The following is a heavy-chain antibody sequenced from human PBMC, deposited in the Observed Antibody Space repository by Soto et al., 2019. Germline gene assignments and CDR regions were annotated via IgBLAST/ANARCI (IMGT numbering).Heavy chain of an antibody. J-gene: IGHJ4*02. V-gene: IGHV4-39*01. CDR2: IYYSGST. CDR1: GGSISSSSYY. Sequence: PSETLSLTCTVSGGSISSSSYYWGWIRQPPGKGLEWIGSIYYSGSTYYNPSLKSRVTISVDTSKNQFSLKLSSVTAADTAVYYCARHPTRHDYGDYSYFDYWGQGTLVTVSS. CDR3: ARHPTRHDYGDYSYFDY. D-gene: IGHD4-17*01.